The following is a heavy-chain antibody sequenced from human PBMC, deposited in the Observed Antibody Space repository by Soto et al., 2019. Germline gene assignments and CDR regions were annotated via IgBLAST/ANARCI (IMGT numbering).Heavy chain of an antibody. CDR1: GYDFSNYW. J-gene: IGHJ4*02. CDR2: MYPGDSDI. CDR3: ARSLRGTMIPSDS. D-gene: IGHD3-22*01. V-gene: IGHV5-51*01. Sequence: PGESLKISCKVSGYDFSNYWIAWVRQMPGKGLEWMGIMYPGDSDIRYSPSFQGQVTISADKSTYTAYLQWSSLKASDTAMYYCARSLRGTMIPSDSWGQGTMVTVSS.